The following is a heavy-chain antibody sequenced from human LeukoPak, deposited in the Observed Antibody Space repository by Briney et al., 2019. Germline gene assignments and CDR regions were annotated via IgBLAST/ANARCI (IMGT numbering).Heavy chain of an antibody. V-gene: IGHV3-23*01. J-gene: IGHJ5*02. CDR2: TNGSGGSS. D-gene: IGHD3-3*01. Sequence: WGSLRLSCSASGFTFSSYARGWVRQAPGKGLERVSATNGSGGSSYYADPVKGRFTSSRDNSKNTLYLQMNSLRAEDTAVYYCAKDGVDFWSGYTNWFDPWGQGTLVTVSS. CDR3: AKDGVDFWSGYTNWFDP. CDR1: GFTFSSYA.